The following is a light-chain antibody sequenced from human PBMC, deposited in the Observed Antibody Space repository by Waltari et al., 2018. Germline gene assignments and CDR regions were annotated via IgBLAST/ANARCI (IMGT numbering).Light chain of an antibody. CDR1: QRVSRN. CDR3: QHYVRLPAT. V-gene: IGKV3-20*01. Sequence: SCRASQRVSRNLVWYQHKRGQGPSVLIYGASTRATGIPERFRGGGAGTDFSLTINRLEPEDFAVYYCQHYVRLPATFGQGTKVEIK. CDR2: GAS. J-gene: IGKJ1*01.